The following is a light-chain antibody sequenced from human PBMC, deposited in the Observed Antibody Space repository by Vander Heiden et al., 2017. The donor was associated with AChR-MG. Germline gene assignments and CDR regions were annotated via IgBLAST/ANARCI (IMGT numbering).Light chain of an antibody. J-gene: IGLJ2*01. CDR1: SSNIGSNT. CDR3: AAWDDSLRGGV. Sequence: QSVLTQPPSASGTPGQRLTISCSGSSSNIGSNTVNWYQQLPGTAPKLLIYSNNQRPSGVPDRFSGSKSGTSASLAIGGLQSEDEADYYCAAWDDSLRGGVFGGGTKLTVL. CDR2: SNN. V-gene: IGLV1-44*01.